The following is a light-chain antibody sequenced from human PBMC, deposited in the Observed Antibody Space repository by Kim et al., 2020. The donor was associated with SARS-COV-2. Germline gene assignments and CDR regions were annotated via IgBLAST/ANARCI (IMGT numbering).Light chain of an antibody. CDR1: QSVNSN. CDR2: AAS. CDR3: QQYNKWPPWT. J-gene: IGKJ1*01. Sequence: SPGESVTLSCRASQSVNSNLAWYQQKPGQAPRLLIYAASARATGLPARFSGSGSGTEFTLTISSLQSEDYAIYYCQQYNKWPPWTFGQGTKVDIK. V-gene: IGKV3-15*01.